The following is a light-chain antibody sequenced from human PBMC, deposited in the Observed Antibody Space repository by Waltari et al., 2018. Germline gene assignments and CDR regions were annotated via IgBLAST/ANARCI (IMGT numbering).Light chain of an antibody. J-gene: IGLJ3*02. CDR2: DVS. CDR1: SSDAGTYTY. V-gene: IGLV2-14*03. CDR3: SSYTSSSTLWV. Sequence: QSALTQPASVSGSPGQSITIPCTGTSSDAGTYTYVSWYQQHPGKAPKLMIYDVSNRPSWVSNRFSGSKSGNTASLTISGLQAEDEADYYCSSYTSSSTLWVFGGGTKLTVL.